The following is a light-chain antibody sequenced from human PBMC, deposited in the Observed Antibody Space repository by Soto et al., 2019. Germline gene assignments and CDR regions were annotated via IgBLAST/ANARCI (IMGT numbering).Light chain of an antibody. Sequence: QSALTQPRSGSGSPGQSVTISCTGTSSDVGGYNYVSWYQQHPGKAPKLMIYDVSKRPSGVPDRFSGSKSGNTASLTISGLQAEDEADYYGCSYAGSSYVFGTGTKLTVL. CDR1: SSDVGGYNY. CDR3: CSYAGSSYV. J-gene: IGLJ1*01. V-gene: IGLV2-11*01. CDR2: DVS.